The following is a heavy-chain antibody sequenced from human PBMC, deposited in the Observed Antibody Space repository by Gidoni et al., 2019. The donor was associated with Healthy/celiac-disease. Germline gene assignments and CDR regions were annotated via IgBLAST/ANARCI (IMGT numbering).Heavy chain of an antibody. Sequence: EVQLVESGGGLVQPGGSLRLSCAASGFTFSDYEMHWVRQAPGKGLVWVSRIKSDETPTNYADSVKGRFTISRDNAKGTLYLQMGSLRAEDTAVYYCARVSTSGWFEFAPSYSYLDLWGRGTLVTVSS. D-gene: IGHD6-19*01. V-gene: IGHV3-74*01. CDR2: IKSDETPT. J-gene: IGHJ2*01. CDR1: GFTFSDYE. CDR3: ARVSTSGWFEFAPSYSYLDL.